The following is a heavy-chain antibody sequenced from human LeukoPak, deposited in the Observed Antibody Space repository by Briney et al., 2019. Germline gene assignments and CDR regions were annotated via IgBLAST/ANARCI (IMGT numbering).Heavy chain of an antibody. CDR3: ARSGFTLRKGYTYGDYSYYMDV. CDR2: FSYSGST. J-gene: IGHJ6*03. Sequence: SETLSLTCTVSGVSISDYSWGWIRQSPGKGLEWIGYFSYSGSTNYTPSLKSRVTISVDTSKTQFSLRLRSVTAADTAVYYCARSGFTLRKGYTYGDYSYYMDVWGIGTTVTIS. D-gene: IGHD5-18*01. CDR1: GVSISDYS. V-gene: IGHV4-59*01.